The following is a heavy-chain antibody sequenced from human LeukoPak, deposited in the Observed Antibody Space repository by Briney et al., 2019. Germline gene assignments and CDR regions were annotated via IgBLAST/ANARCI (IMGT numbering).Heavy chain of an antibody. Sequence: SETLSLTCTVSGGSISSGSYYWSWIRQPAGKGLEWIGRIYTSGSTNYNPSLKSRVTISVDTSKNQFSLKLSSVTAADTAVYYGAIHSGYSYGYGAGPVRYLQHWGQGTLVTLSS. CDR3: AIHSGYSYGYGAGPVRYLQH. CDR1: GGSISSGSYY. D-gene: IGHD5-18*01. CDR2: IYTSGST. J-gene: IGHJ1*01. V-gene: IGHV4-61*02.